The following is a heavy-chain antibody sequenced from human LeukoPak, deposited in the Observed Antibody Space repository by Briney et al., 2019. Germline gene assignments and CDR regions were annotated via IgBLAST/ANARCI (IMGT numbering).Heavy chain of an antibody. CDR2: IWYDGSNK. J-gene: IGHJ4*02. CDR1: GFTFTIYA. Sequence: GGSLRLSCTASGFTFTIYAMDWVRQAPGKGLEWVAVIWYDGSNKYYADSVKGRFTISRDNSKNTLYLQMNSLRAEDTAVYYCARQGDYFDYWGQGTLVTVSS. V-gene: IGHV3-33*08. CDR3: ARQGDYFDY.